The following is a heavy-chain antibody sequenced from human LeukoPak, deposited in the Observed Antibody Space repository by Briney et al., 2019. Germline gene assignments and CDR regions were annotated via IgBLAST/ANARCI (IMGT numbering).Heavy chain of an antibody. CDR3: ATFSGHYFDY. Sequence: LGESLKISCKGSGYSLTSYWIGWVRQMPGKGLEWMGIIYPGDSDTRYSPSFQGQVTISADQSISSIYLQWSSLKASDTAMYYCATFSGHYFDYWGRGTQVTVSS. J-gene: IGHJ4*02. CDR2: IYPGDSDT. CDR1: GYSLTSYW. V-gene: IGHV5-51*01.